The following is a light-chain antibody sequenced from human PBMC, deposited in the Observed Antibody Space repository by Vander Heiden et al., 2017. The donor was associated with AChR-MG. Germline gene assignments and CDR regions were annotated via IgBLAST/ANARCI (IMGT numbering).Light chain of an antibody. J-gene: IGKJ4*01. CDR2: DAS. Sequence: AIQMTQSPSSLSASVGDRVTITCRASQDISSALIWYQQKPGKVPKVLIYDASSLGGGVPSRFSGSGSGTEFTLTISSLQPEDFATYHCQQASSYPLTFGGGTKVEIK. V-gene: IGKV1-13*02. CDR1: QDISSA. CDR3: QQASSYPLT.